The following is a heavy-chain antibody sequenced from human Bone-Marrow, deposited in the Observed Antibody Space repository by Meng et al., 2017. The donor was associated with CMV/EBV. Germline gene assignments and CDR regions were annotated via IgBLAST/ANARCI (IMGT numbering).Heavy chain of an antibody. CDR1: GYTFTGYY. J-gene: IGHJ6*02. D-gene: IGHD6-19*01. Sequence: ASVKVSCKASGYTFTGYYMHWVRQAPGQGLEWMGWINPNSGGTNYAQKFQGRVTMTRDTSISTAYMELSRLRSDDTAVYYCAVAVAGYYYYGMDVWGQGTTVTFSS. V-gene: IGHV1-2*02. CDR3: AVAVAGYYYYGMDV. CDR2: INPNSGGT.